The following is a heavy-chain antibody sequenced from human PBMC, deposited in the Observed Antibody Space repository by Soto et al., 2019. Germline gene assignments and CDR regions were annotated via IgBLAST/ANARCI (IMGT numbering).Heavy chain of an antibody. CDR2: MNPNSGNT. Sequence: VSVKISCNASGYTFTSYDTNWVRQAPGQGHEGMGWMNPNSGNTGYAQKFQCRDTMTRNTSISTDYMELSSLTSENHAVYYRASGTSYSIYGMDVWRQRRTVTGSS. CDR3: ASGTSYSIYGMDV. V-gene: IGHV1-8*01. J-gene: IGHJ6*01. CDR1: GYTFTSYD. D-gene: IGHD2-21*01.